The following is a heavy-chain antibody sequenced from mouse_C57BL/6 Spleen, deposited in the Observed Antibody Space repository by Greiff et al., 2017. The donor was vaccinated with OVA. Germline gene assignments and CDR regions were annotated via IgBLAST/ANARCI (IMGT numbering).Heavy chain of an antibody. CDR3: ARQLRLLAMDY. D-gene: IGHD3-2*02. CDR2: ISSGGSYT. CDR1: GFTFSSYG. J-gene: IGHJ4*01. Sequence: EVKLVESGGDLVKPGGSLKLSCAASGFTFSSYGMSWVRQTPDKRLEWVATISSGGSYTYYPASVKGRFTISRDNAKNTLYLQMSSLKSEDTAMYYCARQLRLLAMDYWGQGTSVTVSS. V-gene: IGHV5-6*01.